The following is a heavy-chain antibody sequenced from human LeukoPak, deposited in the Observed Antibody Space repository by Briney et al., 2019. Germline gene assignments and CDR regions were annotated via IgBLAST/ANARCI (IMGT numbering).Heavy chain of an antibody. V-gene: IGHV3-30*18. D-gene: IGHD3-16*01. J-gene: IGHJ4*02. CDR2: ISYDGSNK. CDR3: AKDAQGGSLDY. Sequence: GGSLRLSCAASGFTFSSYGMHWVRQAPGKGLEWVAVISYDGSNKYYADSVKGRFTISRDNSKNTLYLRMNSLRAEDTAVYYCAKDAQGGSLDYWGQGTLVTVSS. CDR1: GFTFSSYG.